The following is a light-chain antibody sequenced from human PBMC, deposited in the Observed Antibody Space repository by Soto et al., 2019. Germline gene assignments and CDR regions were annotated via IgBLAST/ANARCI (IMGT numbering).Light chain of an antibody. Sequence: QSALTQSASVSGSPGQSITISCTGTSSDVGGYNYVSWYQQHPGKAPKLMIYDVSNRPSGVSNRFSGSKSGNTASLTISGLQAEDEADYYCSSYTSISTLYVFGTGTKLTVL. CDR1: SSDVGGYNY. V-gene: IGLV2-14*01. CDR3: SSYTSISTLYV. CDR2: DVS. J-gene: IGLJ1*01.